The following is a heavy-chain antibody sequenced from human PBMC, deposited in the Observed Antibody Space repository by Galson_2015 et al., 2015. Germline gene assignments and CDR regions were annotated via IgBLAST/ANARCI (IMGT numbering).Heavy chain of an antibody. Sequence: QSGAKVKKPGESLKTSCKASGYTFTSYDINWVRQATGQGLEWMGWMNPNSGNTGYAQKFQGRVTMTRNTSISTAYMELSSLRSEDTAVYYCAASRVSYGMDVWGQGTTVTVSS. CDR1: GYTFTSYD. D-gene: IGHD5-24*01. CDR3: AASRVSYGMDV. V-gene: IGHV1-8*01. CDR2: MNPNSGNT. J-gene: IGHJ6*02.